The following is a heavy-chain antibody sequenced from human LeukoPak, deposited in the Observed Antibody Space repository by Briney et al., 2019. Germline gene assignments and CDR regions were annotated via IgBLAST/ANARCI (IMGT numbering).Heavy chain of an antibody. Sequence: KPSETLSLTCTVSGDSISSYYWSWIRQPPGKGLEWIGYIYYSGSTNYNPSLKSRVTISVDTSKNQFSLKLSSVTAADTAVYYCARDRGIDAFDIWGQGTMVTVSS. J-gene: IGHJ3*02. CDR1: GDSISSYY. CDR3: ARDRGIDAFDI. D-gene: IGHD1-14*01. CDR2: IYYSGST. V-gene: IGHV4-59*01.